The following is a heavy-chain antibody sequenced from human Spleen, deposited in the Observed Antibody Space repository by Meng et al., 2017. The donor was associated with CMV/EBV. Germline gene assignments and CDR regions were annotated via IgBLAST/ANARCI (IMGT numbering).Heavy chain of an antibody. CDR2: IFNNGSA. V-gene: IGHV4-39*07. Sequence: QQKESGPGLVKTSETLSLTCTASGGSVNRKTYYWGWIRQTPGKSLEWIGTIFNNGSAFYNPSLQSRVSVSIDMSRNQLSLSLSSVTAADTAVYYCARRGYSYGLMNAFDIWGQGTMVTVSS. D-gene: IGHD5-18*01. CDR3: ARRGYSYGLMNAFDI. J-gene: IGHJ3*02. CDR1: GGSVNRKTYY.